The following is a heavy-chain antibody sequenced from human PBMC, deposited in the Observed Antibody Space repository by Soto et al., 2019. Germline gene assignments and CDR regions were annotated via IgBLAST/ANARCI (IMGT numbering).Heavy chain of an antibody. V-gene: IGHV1-18*01. CDR2: ISAYNGNT. CDR1: CYTFTSYG. J-gene: IGHJ6*02. CDR3: ARDQVGATGSGHYYYGMDV. D-gene: IGHD1-26*01. Sequence: VQVSCQASCYTFTSYGISWVGQAPGQGLEWMGWISAYNGNTNYAQKLQGRVTMTTDTSTSTAYMELRSLRSDDTAVYYCARDQVGATGSGHYYYGMDVWGQGTTVTVSS.